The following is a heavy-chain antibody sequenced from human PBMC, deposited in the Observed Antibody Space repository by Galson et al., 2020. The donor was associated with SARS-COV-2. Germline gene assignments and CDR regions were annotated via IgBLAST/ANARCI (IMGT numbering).Heavy chain of an antibody. J-gene: IGHJ5*02. V-gene: IGHV3-23*01. D-gene: IGHD3-10*01. CDR1: KFRFGEYR. CDR2: ITGSGGTT. CDR3: AKEGEWVGECGWCDP. Sequence: GESLKISCAGSKFRFGEYRMNWLRQAPGKGPEWVSTITGSGGTTYYADSVKGRFTISRDNSKNMLYLQMDSLRVEDTATYYCAKEGEWVGECGWCDPCGQGALVAVSS.